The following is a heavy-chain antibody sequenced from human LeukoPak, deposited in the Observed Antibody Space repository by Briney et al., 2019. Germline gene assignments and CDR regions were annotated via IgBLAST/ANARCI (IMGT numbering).Heavy chain of an antibody. Sequence: QTGGSLRLSCAASGFTFSSYGMSWVRQAPGKGLEWVSAISGSGGSTYYADSVKGRFTISRDNSKNTLYLQMNSLRAEDTAVYYCARRGAYTGYDWESAWGQGTLVTVSS. CDR1: GFTFSSYG. CDR3: ARRGAYTGYDWESA. CDR2: ISGSGGST. J-gene: IGHJ5*02. V-gene: IGHV3-23*01. D-gene: IGHD5-12*01.